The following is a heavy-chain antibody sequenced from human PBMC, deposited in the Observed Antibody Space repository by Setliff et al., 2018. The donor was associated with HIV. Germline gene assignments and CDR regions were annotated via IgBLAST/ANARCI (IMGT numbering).Heavy chain of an antibody. CDR3: ARDYVEMATFPIDF. CDR2: ISAYNGNT. J-gene: IGHJ4*02. Sequence: GASVKVSCKASGYTFTSYGISWVRQAPGQGLEWMGWISAYNGNTNYAQKLQGRVTMTTDTSTSTAYMELRNLRSADTAMYYCARDYVEMATFPIDFWGQGTLVTVSS. CDR1: GYTFTSYG. D-gene: IGHD5-12*01. V-gene: IGHV1-18*01.